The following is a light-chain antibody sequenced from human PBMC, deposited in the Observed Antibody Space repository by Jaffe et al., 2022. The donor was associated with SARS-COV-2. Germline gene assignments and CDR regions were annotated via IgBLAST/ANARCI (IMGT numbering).Light chain of an antibody. CDR2: TAS. J-gene: IGKJ4*01. CDR3: QQSYSIPPT. V-gene: IGKV1-39*01. Sequence: DIQMTQSPSSLSASVGDRVTITCRTSQSVRTYLNWYQQKPGKAPKLLINTASSLHSGVPSRFSGSGSGTDFTLTISSLQREDFAVYYCQQSYSIPPTFGGGTKVEI. CDR1: QSVRTY.